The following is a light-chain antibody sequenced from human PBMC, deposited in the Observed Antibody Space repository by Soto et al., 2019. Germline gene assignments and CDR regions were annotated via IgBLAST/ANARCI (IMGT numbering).Light chain of an antibody. V-gene: IGLV2-18*02. Sequence: QSALTHPPSVSGSPGQSVAISCTGTNSDVGSYNRVSWYQQPPGTAPKLIIYDVSNRPSGVPDRFSGSKSGNTASLTISGLQAEDEADYYCSSYTTTNTYVFGIGTKLTVL. CDR3: SSYTTTNTYV. J-gene: IGLJ1*01. CDR2: DVS. CDR1: NSDVGSYNR.